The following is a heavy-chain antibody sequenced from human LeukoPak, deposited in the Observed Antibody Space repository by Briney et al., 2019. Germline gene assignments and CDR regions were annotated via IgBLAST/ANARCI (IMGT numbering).Heavy chain of an antibody. J-gene: IGHJ4*02. V-gene: IGHV3-23*01. CDR2: ISGSGGST. CDR1: GFTFSSYA. CDR3: AKTIDSSGYRYYFDY. D-gene: IGHD3-22*01. Sequence: PGGSLRLSCAASGFTFSSYAMSWVRQAPGKGLEWVSSISGSGGSTYYADSVKGRFTISRDNSRNTLYLQMNSLRAEDTAVYYCAKTIDSSGYRYYFDYWGQGTLVTVSS.